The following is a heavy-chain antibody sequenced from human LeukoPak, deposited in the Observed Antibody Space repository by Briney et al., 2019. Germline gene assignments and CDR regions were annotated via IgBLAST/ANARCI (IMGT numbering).Heavy chain of an antibody. V-gene: IGHV4-61*02. D-gene: IGHD2-21*01. Sequence: PSQTLSLTCTVSGGSISSGSYYWSWIRQPAGKGLEWIGRIYTSGSTNYNPSLKSRVTISVDRSKNQFSLKLSSVTAADTAVYFCARESYDSSYYYYYMDVWGKGTTVTISS. CDR3: ARESYDSSYYYYYMDV. CDR2: IYTSGST. J-gene: IGHJ6*03. CDR1: GGSISSGSYY.